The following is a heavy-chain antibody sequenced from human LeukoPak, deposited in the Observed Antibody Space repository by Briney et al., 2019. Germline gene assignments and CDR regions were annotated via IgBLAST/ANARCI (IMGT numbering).Heavy chain of an antibody. V-gene: IGHV4-34*01. Sequence: SETLSLTCAVYGGSFSGYYWSWIRQPPGKGLEWIGEINHSGSTNYNPSLKSRVTISVDTSKNQFSLKLSSVTAADTAVYYCAGDGDRSPSDNDAFDIWGQGTMVTVSS. CDR1: GGSFSGYY. D-gene: IGHD3-10*01. CDR2: INHSGST. J-gene: IGHJ3*02. CDR3: AGDGDRSPSDNDAFDI.